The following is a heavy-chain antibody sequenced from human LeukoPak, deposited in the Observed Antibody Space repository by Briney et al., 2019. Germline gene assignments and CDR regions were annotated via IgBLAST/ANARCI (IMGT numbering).Heavy chain of an antibody. V-gene: IGHV3-15*01. D-gene: IGHD3-10*01. J-gene: IGHJ4*02. CDR2: IQSKTDGGTT. CDR3: ATLTVRGVINI. CDR1: GFTFINFG. Sequence: PGGSLRLSCAASGFTFINFGMTWVRQAPGKGLEWVGRIQSKTDGGTTEYAAPVKGRFTISRDDSKTTLYLQMNSLKTEDTAVYYCATLTVRGVINIWGQGTLVTVSS.